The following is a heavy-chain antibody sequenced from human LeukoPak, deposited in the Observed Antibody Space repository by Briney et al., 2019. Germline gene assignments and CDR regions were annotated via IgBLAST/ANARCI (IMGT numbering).Heavy chain of an antibody. CDR2: ISGSGGST. Sequence: GGTLRLSCAASGFTFSSYGMSWVRQAPGKGLEWVSAISGSGGSTYYADSVKGRFTISRDNAKNSLYLQMNSLRAEDTAVYYRARADGSGRKWGQGTLVTVSS. CDR1: GFTFSSYG. J-gene: IGHJ4*02. V-gene: IGHV3-23*01. D-gene: IGHD3-10*01. CDR3: ARADGSGRK.